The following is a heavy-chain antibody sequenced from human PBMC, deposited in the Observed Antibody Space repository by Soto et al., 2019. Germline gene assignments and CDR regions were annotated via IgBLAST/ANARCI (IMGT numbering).Heavy chain of an antibody. CDR3: ARDQNSSGYLDY. D-gene: IGHD3-22*01. CDR2: IYYSGFT. CDR1: GSSLSSHY. J-gene: IGHJ4*02. V-gene: IGHV4-59*11. Sequence: PSETLSLTCTVSGSSLSSHYWSWIRQPPGKGLEWIGYIYYSGFTDYNPSLKSRVTISEDTSKDQFSLRLTSVTAADTAVYYCARDQNSSGYLDYWGQGILVTVSS.